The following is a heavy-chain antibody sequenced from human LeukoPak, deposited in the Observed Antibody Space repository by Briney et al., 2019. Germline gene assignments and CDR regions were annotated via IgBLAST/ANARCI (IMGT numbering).Heavy chain of an antibody. CDR2: IYSGATT. CDR3: AEGGRTDSGSYPYGMDV. J-gene: IGHJ6*02. V-gene: IGHV3-66*01. D-gene: IGHD3-10*01. Sequence: GGSLRLSCAASGFSVSCNYLSWVCQAPGKGLEWVSVIYSGATTDYAGSVKGRFTISTDSSKNTLYLQMNSLRDEDTSVYYCAEGGRTDSGSYPYGMDVWGQGATVTVSS. CDR1: GFSVSCNY.